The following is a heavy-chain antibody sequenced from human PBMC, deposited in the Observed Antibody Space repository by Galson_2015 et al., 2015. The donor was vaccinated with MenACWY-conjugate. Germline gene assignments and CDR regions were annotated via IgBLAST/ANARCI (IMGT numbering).Heavy chain of an antibody. CDR2: IYSGGST. CDR3: ARAGSEDCPTTNCLSLGAKFSYYFYMDV. V-gene: IGHV3-53*01. D-gene: IGHD2-2*01. J-gene: IGHJ6*03. Sequence: SLRLSCAASGFTVNTNYMTWVRQAPGKGLEWVSIIYSGGSTYYQESVRGRFTISSDNSKNTLYLQMDSMRADDTAVYYCARAGSEDCPTTNCLSLGAKFSYYFYMDVSGKGTTVTASS. CDR1: GFTVNTNY.